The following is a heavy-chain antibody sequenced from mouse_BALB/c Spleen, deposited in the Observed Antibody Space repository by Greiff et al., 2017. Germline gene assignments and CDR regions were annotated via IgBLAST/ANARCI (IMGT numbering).Heavy chain of an antibody. V-gene: IGHV5-17*02. CDR3: ARSLTVVAPGFAY. CDR1: GFTFSSFG. D-gene: IGHD1-1*01. Sequence: EVKLMESGGGLVQPGGSRKLSCAASGFTFSSFGMHWVRQAPEKGLEWVAYISSGSSTIYYADTVKGRFTISRDNPKNTLFLQMTSLRSEDTAMYYCARSLTVVAPGFAYWGQGTLVTVSA. J-gene: IGHJ3*01. CDR2: ISSGSSTI.